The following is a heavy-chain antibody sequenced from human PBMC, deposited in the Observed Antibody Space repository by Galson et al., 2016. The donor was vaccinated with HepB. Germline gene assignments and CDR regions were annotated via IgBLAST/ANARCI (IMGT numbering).Heavy chain of an antibody. CDR1: GASITSYY. J-gene: IGHJ4*02. V-gene: IGHV4-59*08. CDR2: IFYGGVT. D-gene: IGHD3-16*01. Sequence: SETLSLTCSVSGASITSYYWTWIRQSPGKALEWVGDIFYGGVTRYNASLQSRVTISADMPKNQVFLKLTSVTAADTAVYYCARRPGGMNPVDDYFDNWGLGAVVTVSS. CDR3: ARRPGGMNPVDDYFDN.